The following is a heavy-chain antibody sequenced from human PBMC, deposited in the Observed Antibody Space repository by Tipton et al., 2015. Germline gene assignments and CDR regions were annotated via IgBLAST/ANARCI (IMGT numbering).Heavy chain of an antibody. V-gene: IGHV4-34*01. J-gene: IGHJ3*02. CDR1: GGSFSGYF. CDR3: ARMSLVGGPYYESLDM. CDR2: INHSGST. D-gene: IGHD3-16*01. Sequence: TLSLTCAVYGGSFSGYFWTWIRQPPGKGLEWIGEINHSGSTNYNPSLTSRVTISVDTSKNQFSLNLSSVTAADTAVYYCARMSLVGGPYYESLDMWGQGTLVTVSS.